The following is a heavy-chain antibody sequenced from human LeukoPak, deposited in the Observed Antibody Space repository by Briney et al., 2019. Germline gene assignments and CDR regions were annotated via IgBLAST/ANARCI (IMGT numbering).Heavy chain of an antibody. J-gene: IGHJ4*02. Sequence: PGRSLRLSCAASGFTFSSYGMHWVRQAPGKGLEWVAVIWYDGSNKYYADSVKGRFTISRDNSKNTLYLQMNSLRAEDTAVYYCAREAPFYCSSTSCSYYFDYWGQGTLVTVSS. CDR2: IWYDGSNK. CDR1: GFTFSSYG. CDR3: AREAPFYCSSTSCSYYFDY. V-gene: IGHV3-33*01. D-gene: IGHD2-2*01.